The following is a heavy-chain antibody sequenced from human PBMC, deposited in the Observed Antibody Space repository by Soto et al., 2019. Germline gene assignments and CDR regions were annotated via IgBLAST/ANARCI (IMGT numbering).Heavy chain of an antibody. V-gene: IGHV3-30*18. CDR1: GFTFSSYG. CDR3: AKGPPVDGSGWYLGFDY. Sequence: QVQLVESGGGVVQPGRSLRLSCAASGFTFSSYGMHWVRQAPGKGLEWVAVISYDGSNKYYADSVKGRFTISRDNSKNTLYLQMNSLRAEDTAVYYCAKGPPVDGSGWYLGFDYWGQGTLVTVSS. CDR2: ISYDGSNK. D-gene: IGHD6-19*01. J-gene: IGHJ4*02.